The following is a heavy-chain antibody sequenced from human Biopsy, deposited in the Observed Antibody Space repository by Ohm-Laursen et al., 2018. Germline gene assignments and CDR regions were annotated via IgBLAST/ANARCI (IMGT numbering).Heavy chain of an antibody. V-gene: IGHV4-59*02. Sequence: PSQTLSLTCTVSGDSVTKYYWRWTRHPPGKGREGIGHIYYSVMTNYNPSLQSRVSISVDTARNQISLTLSSVTAADTAVYYCARDSGILNYGNFNCYHYFGMDVWGQGTKVTVSS. CDR2: IYYSVMT. CDR3: ARDSGILNYGNFNCYHYFGMDV. J-gene: IGHJ6*02. CDR1: GDSVTKYY. D-gene: IGHD4-11*01.